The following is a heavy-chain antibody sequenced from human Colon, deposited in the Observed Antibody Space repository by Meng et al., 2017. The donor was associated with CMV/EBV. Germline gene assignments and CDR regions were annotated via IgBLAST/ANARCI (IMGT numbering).Heavy chain of an antibody. CDR3: ARALYDSLTGYSRYFDL. Sequence: SFNRYSMFWVRQAPGKGLEWVSGISGSSEYIFYADSLKGRSAISRDNAENSLFLHMSSLRAEDTAVYYCARALYDSLTGYSRYFDLWGCGTLVTVSS. CDR2: ISGSSEYI. CDR1: SFNRYS. V-gene: IGHV3-21*06. D-gene: IGHD3-9*01. J-gene: IGHJ2*01.